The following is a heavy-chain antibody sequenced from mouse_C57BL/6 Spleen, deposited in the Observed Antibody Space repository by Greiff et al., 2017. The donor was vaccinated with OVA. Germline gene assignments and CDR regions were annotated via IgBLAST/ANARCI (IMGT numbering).Heavy chain of an antibody. CDR2: IDPSDSET. Sequence: VQLQQPGAELVRPGSSVKLSCKASGYTFTSYWMHWVKQRPIQGLEWIGNIDPSDSETHYNQKFKDKATLTVDKSSSTAYMQLSSLTSEDSAVYYCARRRGSGAMDYWGQGTSVTVSS. J-gene: IGHJ4*01. V-gene: IGHV1-52*01. CDR3: ARRRGSGAMDY. D-gene: IGHD1-1*01. CDR1: GYTFTSYW.